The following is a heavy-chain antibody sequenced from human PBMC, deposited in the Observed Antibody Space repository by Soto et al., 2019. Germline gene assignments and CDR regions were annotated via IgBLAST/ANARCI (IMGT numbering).Heavy chain of an antibody. V-gene: IGHV3-21*01. CDR3: ARVQGEQSGWFAFDY. D-gene: IGHD6-19*01. CDR1: GFTFSSYS. J-gene: IGHJ4*02. Sequence: GGSLRLSCAASGFTFSSYSMNWVRQAPGKGLEWVSSISSSSSYIYYAESVKGRFTISRDNAKNSLYLQMNSLRAEDTAVYYCARVQGEQSGWFAFDYWGQGTLVTVSS. CDR2: ISSSSSYI.